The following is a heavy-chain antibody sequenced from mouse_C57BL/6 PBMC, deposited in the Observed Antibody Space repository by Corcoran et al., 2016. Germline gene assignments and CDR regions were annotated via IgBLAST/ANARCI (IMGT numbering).Heavy chain of an antibody. V-gene: IGHV1-76*01. CDR2: IYPGSGNT. D-gene: IGHD6-1*01. Sequence: QVQLKQSGAELVRPGASVKLSCKASGYTFTDYYINWVKQRPGQGLEWIARIYPGSGNTYYNEKFKGKATLTAEKSSSTAYMQLSSLTSEDSAVYFCARGAPEAYSYYAMYYWGQGTSVTVSS. CDR1: GYTFTDYY. CDR3: ARGAPEAYSYYAMYY. J-gene: IGHJ4*01.